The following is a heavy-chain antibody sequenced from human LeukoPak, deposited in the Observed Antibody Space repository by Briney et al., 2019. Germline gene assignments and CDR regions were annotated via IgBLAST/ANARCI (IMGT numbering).Heavy chain of an antibody. D-gene: IGHD6-25*01. J-gene: IGHJ6*03. V-gene: IGHV3-7*01. Sequence: GGSLRLSCAASGFTFSSYWMSWVRQAPGKGLEWVANIKQDGNEKYYVDSVKGRFTISRDNAKNSLYLQMNSLRADDTAVYYCARFAAGGSYYYYMDVWGKGTTVTVSS. CDR2: IKQDGNEK. CDR3: ARFAAGGSYYYYMDV. CDR1: GFTFSSYW.